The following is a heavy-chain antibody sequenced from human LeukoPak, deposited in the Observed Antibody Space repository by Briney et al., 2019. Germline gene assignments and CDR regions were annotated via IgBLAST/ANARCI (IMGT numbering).Heavy chain of an antibody. CDR2: IRYDGSNK. CDR3: AKQDCSSTSCYPDY. V-gene: IGHV3-30*02. Sequence: GGSLRLSCAASGFSFSSYGMHCVRQAPGKGLEWVAFIRYDGSNKYYADSVKGRFTISRDNSKNTLYLQMNSLRAEDTAVYYCAKQDCSSTSCYPDYWGQGTLVTVS. J-gene: IGHJ4*02. CDR1: GFSFSSYG. D-gene: IGHD2-2*01.